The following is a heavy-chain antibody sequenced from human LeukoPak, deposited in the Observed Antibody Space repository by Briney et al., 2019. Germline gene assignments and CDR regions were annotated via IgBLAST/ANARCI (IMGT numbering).Heavy chain of an antibody. J-gene: IGHJ4*02. V-gene: IGHV1-46*01. CDR2: INPSGGST. D-gene: IGHD1-26*01. CDR1: GYTFTSYY. CDR3: ARETGGSYYFDY. Sequence: ASVKVSCKASGYTFTSYYVHWVRQAPGQGLEWMGIINPSGGSTSYAQKFQGRVTMTRDMSTSTVYMELSSLRSEDTAVYYCARETGGSYYFDYWGQGTLVTVSS.